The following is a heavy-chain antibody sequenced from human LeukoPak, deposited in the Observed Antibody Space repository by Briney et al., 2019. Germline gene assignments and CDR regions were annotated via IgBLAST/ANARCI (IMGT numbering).Heavy chain of an antibody. CDR3: ARLAARRNWFDP. CDR2: IHYSGST. V-gene: IGHV4-59*08. Sequence: SETLSLTCTVSGGSITNYYWTWIRQPPGKGLEWIGYIHYSGSTNYNPSLKSRVTISVDTSKNQFSLKLSSVTAADTAVYYCARLAARRNWFDPWGQGTLVTVSS. J-gene: IGHJ5*02. CDR1: GGSITNYY. D-gene: IGHD6-6*01.